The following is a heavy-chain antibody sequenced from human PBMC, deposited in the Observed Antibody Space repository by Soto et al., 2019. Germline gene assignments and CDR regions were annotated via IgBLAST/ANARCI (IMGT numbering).Heavy chain of an antibody. J-gene: IGHJ5*02. CDR1: GGSINSGDYY. V-gene: IGHV4-30-4*01. CDR2: IYYSGST. D-gene: IGHD3-16*01. Sequence: PSETLSLTCTVAGGSINSGDYYWSWIRQPPGKGLEWIGFIYYSGSTYYSPSLKGRLTISPDTSKNQFSLRLTSVSAADTAVYYCARVPGGGITMNWFDPWGRGTLVTVSS. CDR3: ARVPGGGITMNWFDP.